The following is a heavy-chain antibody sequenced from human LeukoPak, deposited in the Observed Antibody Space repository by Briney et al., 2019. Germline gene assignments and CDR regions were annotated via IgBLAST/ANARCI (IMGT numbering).Heavy chain of an antibody. D-gene: IGHD5-24*01. V-gene: IGHV3-7*05. CDR2: IKQDGSVN. CDR1: GFTFSNYW. J-gene: IGHJ5*02. Sequence: GGSLRLSCAASGFTFSNYWMIWVRQAPGKGLEWVGNIKQDGSVNRYADSVRGRFTISRDNAQTSLYLQMNSLRAEDTAVYYCARASNPWLQLTWGQGTLGTVS. CDR3: ARASNPWLQLT.